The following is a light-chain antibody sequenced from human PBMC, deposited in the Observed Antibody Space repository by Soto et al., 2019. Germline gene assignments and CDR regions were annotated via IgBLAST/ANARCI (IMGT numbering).Light chain of an antibody. J-gene: IGKJ2*01. CDR2: GAS. CDR1: QSVSSSY. Sequence: EIVLTQSPGTLSLSPGERATLSCRASQSVSSSYLAWYQQKPGQAPRLLIYGASSRATGIPDRFSVSGSGTDFTLTISRLEPEDFAVYYCQQYRSYPYTFGQGTKLAIK. CDR3: QQYRSYPYT. V-gene: IGKV3-20*01.